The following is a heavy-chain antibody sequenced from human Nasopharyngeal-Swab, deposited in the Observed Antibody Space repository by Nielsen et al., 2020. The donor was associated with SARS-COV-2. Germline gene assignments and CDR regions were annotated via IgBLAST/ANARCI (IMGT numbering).Heavy chain of an antibody. CDR2: IGDKAHSYAA. D-gene: IGHD4/OR15-4a*01. Sequence: GESLKISCAASGFLFSGSAIHWVRQASGKGLEWVGRIGDKAHSYAATYAASMEGRFTISRTDSNNTAYLEMDSLNTEDTALYYCTTDYYFDYWGQGTLVTVSS. CDR1: GFLFSGSA. J-gene: IGHJ4*02. CDR3: TTDYYFDY. V-gene: IGHV3-73*01.